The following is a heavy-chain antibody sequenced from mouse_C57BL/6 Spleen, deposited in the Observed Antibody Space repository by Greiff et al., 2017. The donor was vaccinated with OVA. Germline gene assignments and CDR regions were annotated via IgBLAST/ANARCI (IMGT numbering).Heavy chain of an antibody. CDR2: IYIGNGYT. CDR1: GYTFTSYG. Sequence: VQLQQSGAELVRPGSSVKMSCKTSGYTFTSYGINWVKQRPGQGLEWIGYIYIGNGYTEYNEKFKGKATVTSDTSSSTAYMQLSSLTSEDTAIDFCARGNDYDDGDFDYWGQGTTLTVSS. V-gene: IGHV1-58*01. CDR3: ARGNDYDDGDFDY. D-gene: IGHD2-4*01. J-gene: IGHJ2*01.